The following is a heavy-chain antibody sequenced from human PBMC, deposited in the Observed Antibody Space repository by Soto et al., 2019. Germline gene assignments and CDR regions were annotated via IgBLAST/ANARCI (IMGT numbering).Heavy chain of an antibody. CDR2: ISAYNGNT. Sequence: QVQLVQSGAEVKKPGASVKVSCKASGYTFTSYGISWVRQAPGQGLEWMGWISAYNGNTNYAQKLQGRVTMTTDTSTSTAYMELRSLRSDDTAVYYCARDPGMGDFWSGYYPSWNYYYYGMDFWGQGTTVTVSS. V-gene: IGHV1-18*04. CDR3: ARDPGMGDFWSGYYPSWNYYYYGMDF. D-gene: IGHD3-3*01. CDR1: GYTFTSYG. J-gene: IGHJ6*02.